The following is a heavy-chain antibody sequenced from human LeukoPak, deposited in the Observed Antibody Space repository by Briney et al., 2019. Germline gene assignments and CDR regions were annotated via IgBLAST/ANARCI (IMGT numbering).Heavy chain of an antibody. D-gene: IGHD5-18*01. J-gene: IGHJ4*02. CDR3: ATAPTYSYGATYFHY. CDR2: ISYDGSNK. CDR1: GFTFSSYA. Sequence: PGRSLRLSCAASGFTFSSYAMHRVRQAPGKGLEWVAVISYDGSNKYYADSVKGRFTISRDNSKNTLYLQMNSLRAEDTAVYYCATAPTYSYGATYFHYWGQGTLVTVSS. V-gene: IGHV3-30*04.